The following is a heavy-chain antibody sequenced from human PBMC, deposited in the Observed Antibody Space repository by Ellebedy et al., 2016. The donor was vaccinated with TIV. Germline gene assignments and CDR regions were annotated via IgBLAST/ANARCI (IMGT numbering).Heavy chain of an antibody. J-gene: IGHJ5*02. V-gene: IGHV1-69*13. Sequence: SVKVSXXASGGTFSSYAISWVRQAPGQGLEWMGGIIPIFGTANYAQKFQGRVTITADESTSTAYMELSSLRSEDTAVYYCARDAEYSSSSLDPWGQGTLVTVSS. CDR2: IIPIFGTA. CDR1: GGTFSSYA. D-gene: IGHD6-6*01. CDR3: ARDAEYSSSSLDP.